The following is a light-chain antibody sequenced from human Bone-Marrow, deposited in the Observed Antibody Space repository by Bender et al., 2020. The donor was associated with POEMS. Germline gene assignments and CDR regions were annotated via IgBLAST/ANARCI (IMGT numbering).Light chain of an antibody. CDR2: DVT. J-gene: IGLJ1*01. CDR3: CSYAGSNTYV. CDR1: SSDVGSYNV. Sequence: QSALTQPASVSGSPGQSITISCTGTSSDVGSYNVVSWYQQHPGKAPKLMIFDVTNRPSGVSDRFSGSKSGTTASLTISGLQTEDEADYYCCSYAGSNTYVFGTGTEVTVL. V-gene: IGLV2-23*02.